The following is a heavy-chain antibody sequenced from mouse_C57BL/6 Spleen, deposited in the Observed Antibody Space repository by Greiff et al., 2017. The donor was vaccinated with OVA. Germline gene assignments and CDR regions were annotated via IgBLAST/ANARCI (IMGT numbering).Heavy chain of an antibody. Sequence: DVMLVESGGGLVKPGGSLKLSCAASGFTFSDYGMHWVRQAPEKGLEWVAYISSGSSTIYYADTVKGRFTISRDNAKNTLFLQMTSLRSEDTAMYYCANDYRFAYWGQGTLVTVSA. J-gene: IGHJ3*01. CDR2: ISSGSSTI. CDR3: ANDYRFAY. V-gene: IGHV5-17*01. D-gene: IGHD2-4*01. CDR1: GFTFSDYG.